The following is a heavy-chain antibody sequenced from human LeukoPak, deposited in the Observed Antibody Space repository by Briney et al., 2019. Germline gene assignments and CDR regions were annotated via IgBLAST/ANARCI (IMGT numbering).Heavy chain of an antibody. J-gene: IGHJ3*01. V-gene: IGHV5-51*01. Sequence: GAALQISSQGSQYGSPNHWIAWVRPVPGKGLGWRGIIYSGDSSTRYSPSFQGQVTMSADKSISTAYLQWSSLKASDTAMYYCARKAAAGWYIYDLWGQGTMVTVSS. D-gene: IGHD6-13*01. CDR2: IYSGDSST. CDR1: QYGSPNHW. CDR3: ARKAAAGWYIYDL.